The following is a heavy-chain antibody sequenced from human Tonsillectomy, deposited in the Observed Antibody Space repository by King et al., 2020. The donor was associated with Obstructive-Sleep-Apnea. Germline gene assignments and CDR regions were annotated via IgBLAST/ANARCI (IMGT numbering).Heavy chain of an antibody. Sequence: VQLVESGGGVVQPGRSLRLSCAASGFTFSSYGMHWVRQAPGKGLEWVAVISYDESNKLYADSVKGRFTISRDTSKNTVYLQMNRLRAEDTAVYYCAKEDTSGWYGIDQWGQGTLVTVSS. J-gene: IGHJ4*02. CDR2: ISYDESNK. V-gene: IGHV3-30*18. CDR3: AKEDTSGWYGIDQ. D-gene: IGHD6-19*01. CDR1: GFTFSSYG.